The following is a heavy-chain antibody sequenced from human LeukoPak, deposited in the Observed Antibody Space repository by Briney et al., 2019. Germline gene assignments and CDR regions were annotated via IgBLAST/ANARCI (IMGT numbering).Heavy chain of an antibody. V-gene: IGHV1-69*04. CDR1: GGTFSSYA. CDR3: ARPTTVVDYYGMDV. Sequence: AAVKVSCKASGGTFSSYAISWVRQAPGQGLEWMGRIIPIFGIANYAQKFQGRVTITADKSTSTAYMELSSLRSEDKAVYYCARPTTVVDYYGMDVWGQGTTVTVSS. D-gene: IGHD4-23*01. J-gene: IGHJ6*02. CDR2: IIPIFGIA.